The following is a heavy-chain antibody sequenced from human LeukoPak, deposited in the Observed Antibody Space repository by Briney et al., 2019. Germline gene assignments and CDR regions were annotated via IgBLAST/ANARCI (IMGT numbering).Heavy chain of an antibody. J-gene: IGHJ4*02. CDR3: ARSPNYDSSGYYLWD. CDR2: INAGNGNT. Sequence: ASVKVSCKASGYTFTSYAMHWVRQAPGQRLEWMGWINAGNGNTKYSQKLQGRVTMTTDTSTSTAYMELRSLRSDDTAVYYCARSPNYDSSGYYLWDWGQGTLVTVSS. CDR1: GYTFTSYA. D-gene: IGHD3-22*01. V-gene: IGHV1-3*01.